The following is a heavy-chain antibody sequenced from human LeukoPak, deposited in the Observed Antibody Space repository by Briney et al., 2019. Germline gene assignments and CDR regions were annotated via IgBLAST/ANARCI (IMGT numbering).Heavy chain of an antibody. V-gene: IGHV1-3*01. J-gene: IGHJ4*02. D-gene: IGHD7-27*01. CDR2: INAGNGDT. Sequence: ASVKVSCKASGYTFTSYGMHWVRQAPGQRLEWMGWINAGNGDTKYSQKFQGRVTITRDTSANTAYMELSNLRSEDTAVYYCARGRGAGDYWGQGTLVTVSS. CDR3: ARGRGAGDY. CDR1: GYTFTSYG.